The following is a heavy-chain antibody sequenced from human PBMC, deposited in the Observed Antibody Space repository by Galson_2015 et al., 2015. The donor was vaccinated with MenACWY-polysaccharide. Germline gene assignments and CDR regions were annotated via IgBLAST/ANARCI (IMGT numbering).Heavy chain of an antibody. Sequence: SLRLSCAASGFTFSSYSMNWVRQAPGKGLEWVSYISSSSSTIYYADSVKGRFTISRDNAKNSLYLQMNSLRDEDTAVYYCARGITMVRGVIVCYFDYWGQGTLVTVSS. D-gene: IGHD3-10*01. CDR3: ARGITMVRGVIVCYFDY. CDR2: ISSSSSTI. V-gene: IGHV3-48*02. J-gene: IGHJ4*02. CDR1: GFTFSSYS.